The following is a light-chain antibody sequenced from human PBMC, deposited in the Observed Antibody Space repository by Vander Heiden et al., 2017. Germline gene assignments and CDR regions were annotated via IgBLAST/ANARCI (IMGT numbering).Light chain of an antibody. CDR1: QGISSA. Sequence: AIQLTQSPSSLSASVGDRVTITCRASQGISSALAWYQQKPGKAPKLLIYDASSLESGVPSRFSGSGSGTDFTLTISSLQPEDFATYYCQQFNRYHVFGGGTKVXIK. CDR2: DAS. CDR3: QQFNRYHV. J-gene: IGKJ4*01. V-gene: IGKV1-13*02.